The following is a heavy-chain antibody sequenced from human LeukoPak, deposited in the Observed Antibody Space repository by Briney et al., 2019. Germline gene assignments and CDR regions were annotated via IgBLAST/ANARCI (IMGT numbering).Heavy chain of an antibody. CDR2: IKQDGSEK. J-gene: IGHJ3*02. Sequence: PGGSLRLSCAASGFTFSSYWMSWVRQAPGKGLEWVANIKQDGSEKYYVDSVKGRFTISRGNAKNSLCLQMNSLRAEDTALYYCARVLPEYSSSWYNAFDIWGQGTMVTVSS. CDR1: GFTFSSYW. D-gene: IGHD6-13*01. V-gene: IGHV3-7*03. CDR3: ARVLPEYSSSWYNAFDI.